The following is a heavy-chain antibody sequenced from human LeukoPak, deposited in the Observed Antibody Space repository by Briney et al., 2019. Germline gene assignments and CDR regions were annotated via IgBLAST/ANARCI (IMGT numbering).Heavy chain of an antibody. CDR1: GFTFSGYS. CDR2: ISTGSRYI. Sequence: GGSLRLSCAVSGFTFSGYSLNWVRQAPGQGLEWVSSISTGSRYIWYADSVKGRFTMSRDNARNSLFLQMNSLRADDTAVYYCARDPVDDDVLSLDYWGQGTLVTVSS. V-gene: IGHV3-21*01. D-gene: IGHD3-9*01. CDR3: ARDPVDDDVLSLDY. J-gene: IGHJ4*02.